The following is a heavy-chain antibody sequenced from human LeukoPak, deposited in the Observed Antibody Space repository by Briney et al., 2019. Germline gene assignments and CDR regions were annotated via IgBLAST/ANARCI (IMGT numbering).Heavy chain of an antibody. CDR2: IYSGGST. J-gene: IGHJ4*02. CDR1: GFTVSSKY. D-gene: IGHD5/OR15-5a*01. V-gene: IGHV3-66*01. CDR3: ARVSTHGWYFDY. Sequence: GGSLRLSCAASGFTVSSKYMSWVRQAPGKGLEWVLVIYSGGSTYYADSVKGRFTISRDNSKNTVYLQMNSLRAEDTAVYYCARVSTHGWYFDYWGQGTLVTVSA.